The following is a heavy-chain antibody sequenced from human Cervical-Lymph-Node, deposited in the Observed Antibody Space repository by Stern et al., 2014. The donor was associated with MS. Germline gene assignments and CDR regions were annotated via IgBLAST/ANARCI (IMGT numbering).Heavy chain of an antibody. CDR2: ISYDGRNK. Sequence: QDQLVQSGGGVVQPGRSQRLSCAASGFTFSSYAVHWVRQAPGKGLEWVTTISYDGRNKIYADSVKGRFAISRDNSKNTLYLQMNSLIVEDTAVYYCTRGPSFAGSANLYFQYWGQGTLVIVSS. CDR3: TRGPSFAGSANLYFQY. J-gene: IGHJ1*01. V-gene: IGHV3-30*09. D-gene: IGHD3-10*01. CDR1: GFTFSSYA.